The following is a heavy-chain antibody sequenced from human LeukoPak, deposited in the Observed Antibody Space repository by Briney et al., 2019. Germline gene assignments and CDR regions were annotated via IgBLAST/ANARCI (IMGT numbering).Heavy chain of an antibody. CDR3: ARGRGAARFVTIEFDY. CDR1: GGSFSGCH. D-gene: IGHD6-6*01. V-gene: IGHV4-34*01. J-gene: IGHJ4*02. Sequence: SETLSLTCAVYGGSFSGCHWSWIRQPPGKGLEWIGEINHRGSTNYNPSLKSRVTMSEDTSKNQFSLKLSSVTAADTAVYYCARGRGAARFVTIEFDYWGQGALVTVSS. CDR2: INHRGST.